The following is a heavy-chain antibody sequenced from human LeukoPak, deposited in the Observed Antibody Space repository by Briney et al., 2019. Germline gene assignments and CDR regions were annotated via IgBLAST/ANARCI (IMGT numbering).Heavy chain of an antibody. D-gene: IGHD3-22*01. CDR1: GNTFTNYY. V-gene: IGHV1-46*01. CDR2: INPSAGTT. Sequence: ASVKVSCKASGNTFTNYYMHWVRQAPGQGLEWMGIINPSAGTTTYAQKFQGRVTMTRDTSTSTVYMELSSLRSEDTAVYYCAKDLYHRYYHNSGHAFDYWGQGTLVTVSS. J-gene: IGHJ4*02. CDR3: AKDLYHRYYHNSGHAFDY.